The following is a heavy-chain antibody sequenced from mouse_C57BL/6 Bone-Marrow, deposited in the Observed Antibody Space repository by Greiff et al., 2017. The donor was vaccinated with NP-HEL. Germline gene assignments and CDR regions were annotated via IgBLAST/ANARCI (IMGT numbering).Heavy chain of an antibody. CDR2: IYPGDGDT. CDR1: GYAFSSSW. V-gene: IGHV1-82*01. D-gene: IGHD1-1*01. J-gene: IGHJ2*01. CDR3: ARSITTVTLYYFDY. Sequence: QVQLKQSGPELVKPGASVKISCKASGYAFSSSWMNWVKQRPGKGLEWIGRIYPGDGDTNYNGKFKGKATLTADKSSSTAYMQLSSLTSEDSAVYFCARSITTVTLYYFDYWGQGTTLTVSS.